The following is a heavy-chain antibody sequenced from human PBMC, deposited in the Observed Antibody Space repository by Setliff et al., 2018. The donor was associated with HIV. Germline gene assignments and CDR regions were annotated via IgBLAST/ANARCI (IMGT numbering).Heavy chain of an antibody. J-gene: IGHJ6*02. Sequence: PSETLSLTCAVYGGSFSGYYWNWIRQPPGKGLEWIGSIYYSGSTYYNPSLKSRVTISVDTSQNQFSLKLSSVTAADTAVYYCARDVGDAYCSNGNCYGNFYYNGMDVWGQGTTVTVSS. D-gene: IGHD2-8*01. CDR1: GGSFSGYY. CDR3: ARDVGDAYCSNGNCYGNFYYNGMDV. CDR2: IYYSGST. V-gene: IGHV4-34*01.